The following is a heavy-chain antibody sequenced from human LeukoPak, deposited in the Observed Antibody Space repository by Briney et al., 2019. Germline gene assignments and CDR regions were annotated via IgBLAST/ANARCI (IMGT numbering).Heavy chain of an antibody. CDR3: AREGVRGFDY. V-gene: IGHV3-11*04. Sequence: GALRLSCAASGFIFSDYYMNWIRQAPGKGLEWVSYISVTSRNIYYADSVKGRFTISRDNANNSLYLHMNNLRAEDTAVYYCAREGVRGFDYWGQGTLVTVSS. CDR2: ISVTSRNI. J-gene: IGHJ4*02. D-gene: IGHD3-16*01. CDR1: GFIFSDYY.